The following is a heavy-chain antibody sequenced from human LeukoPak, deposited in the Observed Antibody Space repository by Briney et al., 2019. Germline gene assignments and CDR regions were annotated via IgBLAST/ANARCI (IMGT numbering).Heavy chain of an antibody. CDR2: ISSTSSDL. J-gene: IGHJ4*02. Sequence: PGGSLRLSCAASRFNFKSYSMNWVRQAPGKGLVWVSFISSTSSDLLYADSVKGRFTVSRDNGKNSLYLQMNSLRAGDTAVYYCARAAGHYFDYWGQGSLVTVSS. D-gene: IGHD3-10*01. V-gene: IGHV3-21*06. CDR1: RFNFKSYS. CDR3: ARAAGHYFDY.